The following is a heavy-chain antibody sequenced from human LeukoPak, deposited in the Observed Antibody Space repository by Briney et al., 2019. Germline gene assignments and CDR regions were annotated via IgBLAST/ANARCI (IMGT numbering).Heavy chain of an antibody. CDR1: GGTFSSYA. V-gene: IGHV1-69*05. J-gene: IGHJ3*02. CDR3: ARDGCLGAFDI. D-gene: IGHD5/OR15-5a*01. CDR2: IIPIFGTE. Sequence: SVKVSCKASGGTFSSYAISWVRQAPGQGLEWMGRIIPIFGTENYAQKLQGRVTLTTDESTSTAYMELSSLRSEDTAVYYCARDGCLGAFDIWGQGTMVTVSS.